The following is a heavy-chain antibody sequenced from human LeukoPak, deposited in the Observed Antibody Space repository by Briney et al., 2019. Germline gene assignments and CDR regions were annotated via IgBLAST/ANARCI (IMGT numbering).Heavy chain of an antibody. Sequence: PGGSLRLSCAASGFTFSSYEMNWVRQAPGKGLEWVSYISSSGSTIYYADSVKGRFTISRDNAKNSLYLQMNSLRAEDTAVYYCARDEDSSSWTNYYYYYMDVWGKGTTVTVSS. D-gene: IGHD6-13*01. CDR3: ARDEDSSSWTNYYYYYMDV. J-gene: IGHJ6*03. CDR1: GFTFSSYE. CDR2: ISSSGSTI. V-gene: IGHV3-48*03.